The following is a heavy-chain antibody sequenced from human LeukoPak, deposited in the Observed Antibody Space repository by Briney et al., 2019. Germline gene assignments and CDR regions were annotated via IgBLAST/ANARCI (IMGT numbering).Heavy chain of an antibody. Sequence: ASVTVSCKASGYTFTSYYMHWVRQAPGQGLEWMGIINPSGGSTSYAQKFQGRVTMTRDTSTSTVYMELSSLRSEDTAVYYCARDRVLTGYHTLHFDYWGQGTLVTVSS. D-gene: IGHD3-9*01. V-gene: IGHV1-46*01. CDR1: GYTFTSYY. CDR3: ARDRVLTGYHTLHFDY. J-gene: IGHJ4*02. CDR2: INPSGGST.